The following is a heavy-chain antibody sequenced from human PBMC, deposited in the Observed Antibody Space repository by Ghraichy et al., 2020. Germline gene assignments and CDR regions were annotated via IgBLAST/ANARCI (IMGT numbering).Heavy chain of an antibody. CDR2: ISGDGATI. V-gene: IGHV3-48*03. Sequence: GGSLRLSCAASEFIFSTYEMNWVRQAPGKGLEWVAYISGDGATIHYADSVKGRFTISRDNADNSLFLQMTSLRAEDTAVYYCARGGYQYDYALDVWGHGTTVTVSS. CDR3: ARGGYQYDYALDV. CDR1: EFIFSTYE. J-gene: IGHJ6*02. D-gene: IGHD6-13*01.